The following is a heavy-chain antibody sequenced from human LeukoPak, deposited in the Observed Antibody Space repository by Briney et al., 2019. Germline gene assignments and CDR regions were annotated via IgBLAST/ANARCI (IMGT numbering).Heavy chain of an antibody. V-gene: IGHV1-46*01. CDR2: INPSGGST. CDR3: ARDSGTYYYGSGSYAALDY. CDR1: GYTFTNYY. J-gene: IGHJ4*02. D-gene: IGHD3-10*01. Sequence: ASVKVSCKASGYTFTNYYMHWVRQAPGQGLEWMGIINPSGGSTSYAQKFQGRVTMTRDTSTSTVYMELSSLRSEDTAVYYCARDSGTYYYGSGSYAALDYWGQGTLVTVSS.